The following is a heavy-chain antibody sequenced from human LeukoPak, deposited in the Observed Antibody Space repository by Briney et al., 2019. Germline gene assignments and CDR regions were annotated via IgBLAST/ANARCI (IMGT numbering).Heavy chain of an antibody. CDR3: ARGPRYNWNDVGVFDY. D-gene: IGHD1-1*01. V-gene: IGHV3-30*04. CDR1: GFTFSSYA. CDR2: ISYDGSNK. Sequence: GGSLRLSCAASGFTFSSYAMHWVRQAPGKGLEWVAVISYDGSNKYYADSVKGRFTISRDNSKNTLYLQMNSLRGEDTAVYYCARGPRYNWNDVGVFDYWGQGTLVTVSP. J-gene: IGHJ4*02.